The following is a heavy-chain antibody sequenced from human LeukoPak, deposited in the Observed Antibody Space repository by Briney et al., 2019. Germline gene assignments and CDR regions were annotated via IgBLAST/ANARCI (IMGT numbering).Heavy chain of an antibody. CDR2: MYYSGST. Sequence: SEALSLTCIVFGGSISSYQWSWIRQPPGKGLEWIGYMYYSGSTKYNPSLKSRVTISGDTSKNQFSLKLISVTAADAAVYYCAGHDYYGSGSYRWGPGTLVTVSS. J-gene: IGHJ5*02. V-gene: IGHV4-59*08. CDR3: AGHDYYGSGSYR. CDR1: GGSISSYQ. D-gene: IGHD3-10*01.